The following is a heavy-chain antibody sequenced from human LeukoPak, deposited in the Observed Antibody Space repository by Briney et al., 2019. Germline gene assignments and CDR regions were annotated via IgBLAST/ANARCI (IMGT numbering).Heavy chain of an antibody. Sequence: SVKVSCKASGGTFSSYAISWVRQAPGQGLEWMGGIIPIFGTANYAQKFQRRVTITADESTSTAYMELSSLRSEDTAVYYCAREPLSDYDFSSHNWFDPWGQGTLVTVSS. CDR2: IIPIFGTA. J-gene: IGHJ5*02. D-gene: IGHD3-3*01. V-gene: IGHV1-69*13. CDR1: GGTFSSYA. CDR3: AREPLSDYDFSSHNWFDP.